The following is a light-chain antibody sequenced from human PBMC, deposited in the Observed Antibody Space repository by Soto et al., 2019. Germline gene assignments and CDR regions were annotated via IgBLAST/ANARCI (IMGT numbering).Light chain of an antibody. V-gene: IGKV3-15*01. CDR2: GAS. J-gene: IGKJ2*01. Sequence: EIVMTQSPATLSVSPGERATLSCRASQSVGTNLAWYQQIPGQAPRLLIYGASTRATGFSARFSGSGSGTEFTLTISSLQSEDFAVYYCQQYNNWPPYTFGQGTKLEIK. CDR1: QSVGTN. CDR3: QQYNNWPPYT.